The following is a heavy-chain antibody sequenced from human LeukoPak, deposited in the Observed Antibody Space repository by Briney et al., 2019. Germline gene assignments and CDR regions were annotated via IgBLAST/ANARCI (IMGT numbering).Heavy chain of an antibody. D-gene: IGHD5-12*01. Sequence: ASVKVSCKASGYTFTGYYMHWVRQAPGQGLEWMGWINPNSGGTNYAQKFQGRVTMTRDTSISTAYMELSRLRSDDTAVYYCARGRGRGGYYFFSYWGQGTLVTVSS. CDR3: ARGRGRGGYYFFSY. V-gene: IGHV1-2*02. J-gene: IGHJ4*02. CDR1: GYTFTGYY. CDR2: INPNSGGT.